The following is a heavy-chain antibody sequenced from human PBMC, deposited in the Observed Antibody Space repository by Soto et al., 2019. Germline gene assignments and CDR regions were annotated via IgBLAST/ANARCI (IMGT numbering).Heavy chain of an antibody. CDR3: ARAPYSISPYYFDS. Sequence: SETLSLTCTVSGGSVSSGSYYWSWIRQPPGKGLEWIGYMYYSGSTNYNPSLKSRVTISVDTSKNQFSLKLTSLTGADTAVYYCARAPYSISPYYFDSWGQGALVTVSS. V-gene: IGHV4-61*01. D-gene: IGHD6-6*01. J-gene: IGHJ4*02. CDR1: GGSVSSGSYY. CDR2: MYYSGST.